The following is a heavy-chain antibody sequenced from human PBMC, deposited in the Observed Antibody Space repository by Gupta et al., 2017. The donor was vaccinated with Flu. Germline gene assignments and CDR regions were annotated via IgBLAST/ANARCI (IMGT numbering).Heavy chain of an antibody. CDR3: AREATAGSFDV. CDR2: FSYNGINK. Sequence: HWVRQAPGKGLEWVAVFSYNGINKKYANSVRGRFTLSRDNSKNTVSLEMGSLRRDDTATYFCAREATAGSFDVWGQGTLVTVSS. V-gene: IGHV3-30*03. D-gene: IGHD1-1*01. J-gene: IGHJ4*02.